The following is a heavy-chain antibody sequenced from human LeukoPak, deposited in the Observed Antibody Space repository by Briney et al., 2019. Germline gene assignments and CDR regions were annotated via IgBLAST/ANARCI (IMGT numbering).Heavy chain of an antibody. V-gene: IGHV3-21*01. Sequence: GGALRLSCAASGYSFSRYSMNWVRQAPGKGLEWGSSINSSATYIYYADSLKGRFTISRDNAQNSLYLHMNSLRAEDTAGYYCARVLYSYGYSEFAFDIWGQGTMATVYS. CDR2: INSSATYI. CDR1: GYSFSRYS. CDR3: ARVLYSYGYSEFAFDI. J-gene: IGHJ3*02. D-gene: IGHD5-18*01.